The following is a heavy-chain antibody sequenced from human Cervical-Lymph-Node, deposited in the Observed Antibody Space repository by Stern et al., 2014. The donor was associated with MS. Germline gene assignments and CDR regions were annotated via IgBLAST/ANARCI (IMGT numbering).Heavy chain of an antibody. CDR2: INPISGVT. D-gene: IGHD6-6*01. Sequence: DQLVESGAEVKKPGASVKVSCEASGYTFNYYMHWVRQAPGQGPEWMGRINPISGVTDYARKFQGRVTMTRDTSISTAYMELSRLRSDDTAVYYCAKDYSTSSSNWFDPGGQGTLVTVSA. V-gene: IGHV1-2*02. CDR1: GYTFNYY. CDR3: AKDYSTSSSNWFDP. J-gene: IGHJ5*02.